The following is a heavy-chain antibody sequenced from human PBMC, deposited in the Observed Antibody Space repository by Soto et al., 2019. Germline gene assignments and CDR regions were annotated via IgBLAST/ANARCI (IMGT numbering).Heavy chain of an antibody. V-gene: IGHV3-23*01. CDR3: AKSHDSWSLRSDY. Sequence: PGGSLRLSCAASGFTFSSYAMSWVRQAPGKGLEWVSAISGSGGSTYYADSVKGRFTISGDNSKNTLYLQMNSLRAEDTAVYYCAKSHDSWSLRSDYWGQGTLVTVSS. D-gene: IGHD3-10*01. J-gene: IGHJ4*02. CDR1: GFTFSSYA. CDR2: ISGSGGST.